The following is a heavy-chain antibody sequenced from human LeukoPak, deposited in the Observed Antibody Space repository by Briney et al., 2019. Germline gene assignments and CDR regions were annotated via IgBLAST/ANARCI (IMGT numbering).Heavy chain of an antibody. V-gene: IGHV3-11*01. CDR1: GFTFSTYA. Sequence: GGSLRLSCAAPGFTFSTYAMSWVRQAPGKGLEWVSYISSSGSTIYYADSVKGRFTSSRDNPKISLYLQINSLRAEDTAVYYCARDQIGAYSGSYSDPFDYGGQGTLVTVSS. D-gene: IGHD1-26*01. CDR2: ISSSGSTI. J-gene: IGHJ4*02. CDR3: ARDQIGAYSGSYSDPFDY.